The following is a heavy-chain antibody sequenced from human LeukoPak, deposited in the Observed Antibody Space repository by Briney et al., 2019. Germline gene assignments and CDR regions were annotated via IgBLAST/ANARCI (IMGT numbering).Heavy chain of an antibody. V-gene: IGHV4-4*02. CDR1: GGSTTNNNW. CDR3: ARGGTGAFDI. J-gene: IGHJ3*02. D-gene: IGHD1-1*01. Sequence: ASGTLSLTCAVSGGSTTNNNWWTWVRQPPGKGLEWIGEIYHSGSTNYNPSLKSRVTISVDKSKNQFSLKLSSVTAADTAVYYCARGGTGAFDIWGQGTMVTISS. CDR2: IYHSGST.